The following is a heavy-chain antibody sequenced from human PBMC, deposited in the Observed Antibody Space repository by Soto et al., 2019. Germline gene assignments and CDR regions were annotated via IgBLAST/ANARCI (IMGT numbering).Heavy chain of an antibody. D-gene: IGHD3-3*01. Sequence: GGSLRLSCAASGFTFSSYGMHWVRQAPGKGLEWVAVIWYDGSNKYYADSVKGRFTISRDNSKNTLYLQMNSLRAEDTAVYYCARGLRYDFWSGYEYNWFDPWGQGTLVTVSS. CDR2: IWYDGSNK. V-gene: IGHV3-33*01. J-gene: IGHJ5*02. CDR1: GFTFSSYG. CDR3: ARGLRYDFWSGYEYNWFDP.